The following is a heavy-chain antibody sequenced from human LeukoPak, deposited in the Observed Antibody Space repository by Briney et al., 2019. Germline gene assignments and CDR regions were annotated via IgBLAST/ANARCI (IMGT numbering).Heavy chain of an antibody. D-gene: IGHD4-11*01. CDR3: AKSRLPVNWFDP. J-gene: IGHJ5*02. CDR2: ISGSGGST. CDR1: GFTFSSYA. V-gene: IGHV3-23*01. Sequence: GGSLRLSCAASGFTFSSYAMSRVRQAPGKGLEWVSAISGSGGSTYYADSVKGRFTISRDNSKNTLYLQMNSLRAEDTAVYYRAKSRLPVNWFDPWGQGTLVTVSS.